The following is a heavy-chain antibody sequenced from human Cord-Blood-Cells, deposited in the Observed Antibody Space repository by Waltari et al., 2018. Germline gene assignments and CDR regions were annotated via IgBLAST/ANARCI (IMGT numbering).Heavy chain of an antibody. J-gene: IGHJ3*02. Sequence: QVQLVQSGAEVKKPGASVTVSCKASGYTFTGYYMPWVRQATGQGLEWMGWINPISGGTNYAQKFQGRVTMTRDTSISTAYMELSRLRSDDTAVYYCARDKSWSLSGDAFDIWGQGTMVTVSS. V-gene: IGHV1-2*02. CDR1: GYTFTGYY. CDR3: ARDKSWSLSGDAFDI. CDR2: INPISGGT. D-gene: IGHD2-8*02.